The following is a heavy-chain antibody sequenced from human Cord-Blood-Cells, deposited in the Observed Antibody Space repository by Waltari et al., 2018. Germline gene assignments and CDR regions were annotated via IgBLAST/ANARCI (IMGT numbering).Heavy chain of an antibody. CDR2: ISYDGSNK. Sequence: QVQLVESGGGVVQPGRSLRLSCAASGFTFSSYAMHWVRQAPGKGREWVAVISYDGSNKYYADSVKGRFTISRDNSKNTLYLQMNSLRAEDTAVYYCARDPVTTTAYFDYWGQGTLVTVSS. CDR1: GFTFSSYA. J-gene: IGHJ4*02. V-gene: IGHV3-30-3*01. CDR3: ARDPVTTTAYFDY. D-gene: IGHD1-1*01.